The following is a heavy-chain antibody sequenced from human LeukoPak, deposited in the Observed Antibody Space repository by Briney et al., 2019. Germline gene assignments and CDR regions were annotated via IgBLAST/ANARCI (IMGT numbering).Heavy chain of an antibody. CDR2: IYYSGST. CDR1: GGSISSGGYY. Sequence: PSQTLSLTCTVSGGSISSGGYYWSWIRQPPGKGLEWIGYIYYSGSTNYNPSLKSRVTISVDTSKNQFSLKLSSVTAADTAVYYCARFGYCSSTSCSAPPNWFDPWGQGTLVTVSS. CDR3: ARFGYCSSTSCSAPPNWFDP. D-gene: IGHD2-2*03. J-gene: IGHJ5*02. V-gene: IGHV4-61*08.